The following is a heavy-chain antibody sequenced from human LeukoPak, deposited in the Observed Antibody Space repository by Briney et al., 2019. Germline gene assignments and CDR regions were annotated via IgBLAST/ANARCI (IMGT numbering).Heavy chain of an antibody. V-gene: IGHV1-2*02. Sequence: GASVKVSCKASGYTFTGYYMHWVRQAPGQGLEWMGWISPNSGGTNYAQKFQGRVTMTRDTSISTAYMELSRLRSDDTAVYYCARDTPGVDTAMVYYYYYGMDVWGQGTTVTVSS. CDR3: ARDTPGVDTAMVYYYYYGMDV. CDR1: GYTFTGYY. D-gene: IGHD5-18*01. CDR2: ISPNSGGT. J-gene: IGHJ6*02.